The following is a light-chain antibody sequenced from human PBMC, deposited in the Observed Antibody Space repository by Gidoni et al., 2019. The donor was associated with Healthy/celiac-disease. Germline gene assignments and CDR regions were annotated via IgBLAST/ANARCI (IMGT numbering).Light chain of an antibody. CDR3: QQYNSYPCS. J-gene: IGKJ2*04. CDR1: QSISSW. Sequence: DIQLTQSPSTLSASVGDRVTITCRASQSISSWLAWYQQKPGKATKLLIYKASSLESGVPSRFSGSGSGTEFTLTISSLQPDDFATYYCQQYNSYPCSFGQGTELEIK. CDR2: KAS. V-gene: IGKV1-5*03.